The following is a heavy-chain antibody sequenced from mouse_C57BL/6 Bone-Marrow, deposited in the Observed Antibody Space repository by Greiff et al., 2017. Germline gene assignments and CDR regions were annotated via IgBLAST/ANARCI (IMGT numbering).Heavy chain of an antibody. CDR3: ARSYDYDDYTMDY. D-gene: IGHD2-4*01. V-gene: IGHV1-64*01. J-gene: IGHJ4*01. CDR2: MHPNGGSP. CDR1: GYTFTNYW. Sequence: QVQLQQPGAELVKPGASVTLSCKASGYTFTNYWMHWVKQRPGQGLEWIGMMHPNGGSPDYNEKFKSEATLSVDNSSRTAYMELSSLTSEDSAVYYCARSYDYDDYTMDYWGQGTSVTVSS.